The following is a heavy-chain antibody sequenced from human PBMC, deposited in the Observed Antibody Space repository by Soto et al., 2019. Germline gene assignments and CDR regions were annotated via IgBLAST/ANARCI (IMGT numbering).Heavy chain of an antibody. Sequence: QVQLVQSGAEEKKPGASVKVSCKASGYTFTNYAIHWVRQAPGQRLEWMGWINAGTGNTQYSQNFQGRVTITRDTSATTAYMELNSLRSEDTAVYYCVTSVPRSGWYYFDRWGQGTLVTVSS. CDR2: INAGTGNT. CDR3: VTSVPRSGWYYFDR. V-gene: IGHV1-3*05. D-gene: IGHD6-19*01. J-gene: IGHJ4*02. CDR1: GYTFTNYA.